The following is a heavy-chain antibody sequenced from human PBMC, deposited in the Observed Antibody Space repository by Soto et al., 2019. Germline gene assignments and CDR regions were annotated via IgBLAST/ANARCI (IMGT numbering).Heavy chain of an antibody. Sequence: QVQLQESGPGVVKPSQTLSLTCTVSGGSISSGGYYWSWIRQHPGKGLEWIGYIYYSGSTYYNPPHKRRVTISVNTSKNQFSLKLSSVTAADTAVYYCARDRNSSSWYFPHYYYGMDVWGQGTTVTVSS. D-gene: IGHD6-13*01. CDR1: GGSISSGGYY. CDR3: ARDRNSSSWYFPHYYYGMDV. J-gene: IGHJ6*02. V-gene: IGHV4-31*03. CDR2: IYYSGST.